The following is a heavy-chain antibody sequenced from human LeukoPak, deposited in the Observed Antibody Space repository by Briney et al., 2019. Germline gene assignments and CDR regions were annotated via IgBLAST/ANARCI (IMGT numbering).Heavy chain of an antibody. CDR1: GFSFNSDW. Sequence: GGSLRLSCAASGFSFNSDWMDWVRQAPGKGLEWVANIKHDESEKNYLDSVKGRFTISRDNAQNSLYLQMNSLRAEDTAVYYCARDSGYSSGQDAFDIWGQGTMVTVSS. V-gene: IGHV3-7*01. J-gene: IGHJ3*02. CDR2: IKHDESEK. D-gene: IGHD6-19*01. CDR3: ARDSGYSSGQDAFDI.